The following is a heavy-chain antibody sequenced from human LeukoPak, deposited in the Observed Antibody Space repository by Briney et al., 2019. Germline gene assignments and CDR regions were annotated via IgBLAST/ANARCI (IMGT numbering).Heavy chain of an antibody. J-gene: IGHJ4*02. CDR1: GFTFSSYA. CDR3: AKMVRGVISYFDY. D-gene: IGHD3-10*01. CDR2: ISGSGGST. V-gene: IGHV3-23*01. Sequence: PGGSLRLSCAASGFTFSSYAMSWVRQAPGKGLEWVSAISGSGGSTYYADSVKGRFTTSRDNSKNTLYLQMNSLRAEDTAVYYCAKMVRGVISYFDYWGQGTLVTVSS.